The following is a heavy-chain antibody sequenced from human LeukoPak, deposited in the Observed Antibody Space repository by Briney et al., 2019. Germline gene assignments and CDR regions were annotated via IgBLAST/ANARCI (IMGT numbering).Heavy chain of an antibody. Sequence: GGSLRLSCVASGFIFGNYAMSWVRQAPGKGLQWVSQISGTGGATWYAGFARDRFTISRDNSKKTLYLQMSGLRVEDTPMYYCVKDPRDTYGTNWFVSWGQGTLLIVSS. CDR2: ISGTGGAT. V-gene: IGHV3-23*01. CDR1: GFIFGNYA. CDR3: VKDPRDTYGTNWFVS. J-gene: IGHJ5*01. D-gene: IGHD2-21*01.